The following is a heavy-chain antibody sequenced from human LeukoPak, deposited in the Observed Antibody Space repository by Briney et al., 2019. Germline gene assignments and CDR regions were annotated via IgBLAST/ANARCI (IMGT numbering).Heavy chain of an antibody. CDR1: GFTFSRFW. J-gene: IGHJ4*02. Sequence: PGGSLRLSCAASGFTFSRFWMSWVRQAPGKGLEWVANIKQDGSEKYYVDSVKGRFTISRDNSENTLYLQMNSLRAEDTAVYYCARDRGSDWGQGTLVTVSS. D-gene: IGHD3-10*01. CDR2: IKQDGSEK. CDR3: ARDRGSD. V-gene: IGHV3-7*05.